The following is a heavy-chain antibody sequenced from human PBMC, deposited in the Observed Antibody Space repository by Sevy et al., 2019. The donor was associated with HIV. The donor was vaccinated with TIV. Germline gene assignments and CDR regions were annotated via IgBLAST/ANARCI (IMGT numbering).Heavy chain of an antibody. Sequence: SETLSLTCAISGDSVSSNSAAWNWIRQSPSRGLEWLGRTYYRYKWYNDYAVSVKSRITINPDTSKNQFSLQLNSVTPENTAVYYCARDIGSSSYDGMDVWGQGTTVTVSS. CDR3: ARDIGSSSYDGMDV. CDR2: TYYRYKWYN. CDR1: GDSVSSNSAA. D-gene: IGHD6-6*01. J-gene: IGHJ6*02. V-gene: IGHV6-1*01.